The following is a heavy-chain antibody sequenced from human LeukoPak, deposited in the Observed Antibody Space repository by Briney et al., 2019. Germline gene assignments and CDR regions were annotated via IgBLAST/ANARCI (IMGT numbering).Heavy chain of an antibody. CDR3: ARVLYDYVWGSYRNYYYYYMDV. V-gene: IGHV1-8*01. Sequence: ASVTVSCKASGYTFTSYDINWVRQATGQGLEWMGWMNPNSGNTGYAQKFQGRVTMTRNTSISTAYMELSSLRSEDTAVYYCARVLYDYVWGSYRNYYYYYMDVWGKGTTVTISS. CDR2: MNPNSGNT. D-gene: IGHD3-16*02. J-gene: IGHJ6*03. CDR1: GYTFTSYD.